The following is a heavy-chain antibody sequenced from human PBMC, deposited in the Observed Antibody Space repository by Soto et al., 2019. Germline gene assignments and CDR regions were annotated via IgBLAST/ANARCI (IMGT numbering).Heavy chain of an antibody. CDR1: GFTFSSYA. CDR2: ISYDGRNK. V-gene: IGHV3-30*04. J-gene: IGHJ6*02. Sequence: QVQLVESGGGVVQPGRSLRLSCAASGFTFSSYAMHWVRQAPGKGLEWGAVISYDGRNKYYADSVKGRFTISRDNSKNTLYLQMNSLRAEDTAVYYCARGRAIVVVTEEGVYGMDVWGQGTTVTVSS. CDR3: ARGRAIVVVTEEGVYGMDV. D-gene: IGHD2-21*02.